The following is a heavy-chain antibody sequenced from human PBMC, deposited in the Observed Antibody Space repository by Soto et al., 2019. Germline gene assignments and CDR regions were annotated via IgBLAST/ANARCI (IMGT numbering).Heavy chain of an antibody. CDR3: ARDSSSWYPGYDY. V-gene: IGHV1-46*01. CDR1: GYTFTSYY. J-gene: IGHJ4*02. Sequence: QVQLVQSGAEVKKPGASVKVSCKASGYTFTSYYMHWVRQAXGQGLEWMGIINPSGGSTSYAQKFQGRVTMTRDTSTSTVYMELSSLRSEDTVVYYCARDSSSWYPGYDYWGQGTLVTVSS. CDR2: INPSGGST. D-gene: IGHD6-13*01.